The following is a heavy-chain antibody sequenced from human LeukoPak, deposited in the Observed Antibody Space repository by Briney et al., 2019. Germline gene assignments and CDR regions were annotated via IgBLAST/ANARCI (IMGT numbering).Heavy chain of an antibody. V-gene: IGHV4-4*07. J-gene: IGHJ4*02. Sequence: PSETLSLTCTVSGGSISSYYWSWIRQPAGKGLEWIGRIYSSGSTTYNPSLKSRVSLSVDTSKNQFSLELSSVTDADTAVYYCARDGTYNSFDYWGQGTLVTVSS. CDR1: GGSISSYY. CDR3: ARDGTYNSFDY. D-gene: IGHD1-14*01. CDR2: IYSSGST.